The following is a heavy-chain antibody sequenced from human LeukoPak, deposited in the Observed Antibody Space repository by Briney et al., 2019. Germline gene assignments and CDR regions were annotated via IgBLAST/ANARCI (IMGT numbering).Heavy chain of an antibody. CDR3: ARVGDGYNYNSPSTPLDH. CDR1: GGTFSSYA. D-gene: IGHD5-24*01. CDR2: IIPILGIA. J-gene: IGHJ4*02. V-gene: IGHV1-69*04. Sequence: SVKVSCKASGGTFSSYAISWVRQAPGQGLEWVGRIIPILGIANYAQKFQGRVTITADKSTSTAYMELSSLRSEDTAVYYCARVGDGYNYNSPSTPLDHWGQGTLVTVSS.